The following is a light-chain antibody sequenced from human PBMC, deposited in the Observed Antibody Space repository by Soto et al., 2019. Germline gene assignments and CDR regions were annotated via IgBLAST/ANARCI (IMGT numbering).Light chain of an antibody. V-gene: IGLV4-69*01. CDR2: VNSGGSH. CDR3: QTWGTGSAIVV. Sequence: QSVLTQSPSASASLGASVKLTCTLSSGHSNYAIAWHQQQPEKGPRYLMKVNSGGSHIKGDGMPDRFSGSSSGAERYLFISSLQSEDEADYYCQTWGTGSAIVVFGGGTQLTVL. CDR1: SGHSNYA. J-gene: IGLJ7*01.